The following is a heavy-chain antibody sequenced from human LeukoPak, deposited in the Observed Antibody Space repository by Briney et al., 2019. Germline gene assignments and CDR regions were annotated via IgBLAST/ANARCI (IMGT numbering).Heavy chain of an antibody. Sequence: GASVKVSCKASGYTFTSYAMHWVRQAPGQRLEWMGWINAGNGYTKYSQEFQGRVTITRDTSASTAYMELRSLRSDDTAVYYCARASDTGYSSSWYEGGYYFDYWGQGTLVTVSS. J-gene: IGHJ4*02. V-gene: IGHV1-3*01. CDR3: ARASDTGYSSSWYEGGYYFDY. CDR1: GYTFTSYA. CDR2: INAGNGYT. D-gene: IGHD6-13*01.